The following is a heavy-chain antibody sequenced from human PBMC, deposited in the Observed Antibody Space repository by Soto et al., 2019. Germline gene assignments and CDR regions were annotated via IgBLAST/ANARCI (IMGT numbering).Heavy chain of an antibody. CDR2: ISGSGGST. CDR3: AKGGSISSMGRNLDY. J-gene: IGHJ4*02. Sequence: EVQLLESGGGLVQPGGSLRLSCAASGFTFNSYAMSWVRQAPGKGLEWVSAISGSGGSTYYTDSVKGRFTISRDNFXXTLYVQMNSVRAEDTAVYYCAKGGSISSMGRNLDYWGQGTLVTVSS. V-gene: IGHV3-23*01. CDR1: GFTFNSYA. D-gene: IGHD6-13*01.